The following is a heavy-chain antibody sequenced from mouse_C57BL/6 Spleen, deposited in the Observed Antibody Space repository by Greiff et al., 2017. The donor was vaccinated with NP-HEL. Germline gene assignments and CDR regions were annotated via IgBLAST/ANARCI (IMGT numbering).Heavy chain of an antibody. CDR1: GYAFSSSW. V-gene: IGHV1-82*01. CDR3: ARDYGSRYFDY. D-gene: IGHD1-1*01. J-gene: IGHJ2*01. Sequence: VQLQESGPELVKPGASVKISCKASGYAFSSSWMNWVKQRPGKGLEWIGRIYPGDGDTNYNGKFKGKATLTADKSSSTAYMQLSSLTSEDSAVYFCARDYGSRYFDYWGQGTTLTVSS. CDR2: IYPGDGDT.